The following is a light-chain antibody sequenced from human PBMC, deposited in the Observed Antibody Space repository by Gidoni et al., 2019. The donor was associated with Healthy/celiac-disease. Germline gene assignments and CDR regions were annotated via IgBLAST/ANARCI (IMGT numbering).Light chain of an antibody. CDR3: QQSYSNPYT. Sequence: DIQMTRPPSSLSASVGDRVTITCRASQSISSYLNWYQQKPGKAPKLLIYAASSLQSGVPSRFSGSGSGTDFTLTISSLQPEDFATYYCQQSYSNPYTFGQGTKLEIK. J-gene: IGKJ2*01. CDR2: AAS. CDR1: QSISSY. V-gene: IGKV1-39*01.